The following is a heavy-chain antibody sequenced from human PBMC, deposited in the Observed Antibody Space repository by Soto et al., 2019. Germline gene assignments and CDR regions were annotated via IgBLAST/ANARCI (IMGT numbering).Heavy chain of an antibody. CDR3: AKRGKESTRSFWFEP. D-gene: IGHD2-2*01. CDR2: IYPGDSDT. CDR1: GYGFTSYW. V-gene: IGHV5-51*01. J-gene: IGHJ5*02. Sequence: ESLNISCKSSGYGFTSYWIAWVRQIRGKGLEWMGIIYPGDSDTRYSPSFQGQVTISVDKSISTAYLQWSSLKASDTAIYYCAKRGKESTRSFWFEPLGQGTLVNLSS.